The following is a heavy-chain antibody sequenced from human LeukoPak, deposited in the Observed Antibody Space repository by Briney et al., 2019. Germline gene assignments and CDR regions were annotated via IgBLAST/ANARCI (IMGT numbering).Heavy chain of an antibody. J-gene: IGHJ4*02. Sequence: GGSLRLSCAASGFTFITYSMNWVRQAPGKGLEWVSYISDSSNTKYYADSVKGRFTISRDNAKNSLYLQMNSLRDEDTAVYYCARDLFPWALGDYWGQGTLVTVSS. CDR1: GFTFITYS. D-gene: IGHD2/OR15-2a*01. V-gene: IGHV3-48*02. CDR2: ISDSSNTK. CDR3: ARDLFPWALGDY.